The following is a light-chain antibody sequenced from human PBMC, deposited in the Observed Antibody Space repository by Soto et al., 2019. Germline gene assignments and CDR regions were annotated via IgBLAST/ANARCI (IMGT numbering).Light chain of an antibody. V-gene: IGKV3-20*01. Sequence: EIVLTQSPGTLSLSPGAGATLSCRASQSISSTFLAWYQHKPGQAPRVLIYGASRRAAGIPDRFSGSGAGTDFNLTISRLEPEDFAVYYCQPYESSWTFGQGTKVEMK. J-gene: IGKJ1*01. CDR3: QPYESSWT. CDR2: GAS. CDR1: QSISSTF.